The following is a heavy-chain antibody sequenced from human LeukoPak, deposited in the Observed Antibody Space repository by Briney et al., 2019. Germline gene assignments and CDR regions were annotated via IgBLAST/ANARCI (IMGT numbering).Heavy chain of an antibody. CDR2: ISTSSYI. CDR1: GFTFSSFS. D-gene: IGHD2-2*01. Sequence: GGSLRLSCAASGFTFSSFSMSWVRQAPGKGLEWVSSISTSSYIYYADSVKGRFTISRDKDKNSVYLQMTSLRAEDTAVYYCARESGSRSYYYYMDVWGKGTTVTVSS. J-gene: IGHJ6*03. CDR3: ARESGSRSYYYYMDV. V-gene: IGHV3-21*01.